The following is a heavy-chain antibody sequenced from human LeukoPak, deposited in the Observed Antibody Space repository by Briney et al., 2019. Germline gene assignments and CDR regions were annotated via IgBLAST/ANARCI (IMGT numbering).Heavy chain of an antibody. CDR2: INSDGSST. V-gene: IGHV3-74*01. D-gene: IGHD3-10*01. J-gene: IGHJ3*02. Sequence: QTGGSLRLSCAASGFTFSSYWMHWVRQAPGKGLVWVSRINSDGSSTSYADSVKGRFTISRDNAKNSLYLQMNSLRAEDTAVYYCARAPPPLWFGGIYAFDIWGQGTMVTVSS. CDR3: ARAPPPLWFGGIYAFDI. CDR1: GFTFSSYW.